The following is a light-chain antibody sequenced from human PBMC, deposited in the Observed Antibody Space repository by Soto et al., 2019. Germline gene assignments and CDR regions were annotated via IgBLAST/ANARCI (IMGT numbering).Light chain of an antibody. J-gene: IGLJ1*01. CDR1: SSDVGGYNY. CDR2: EVT. V-gene: IGLV2-8*01. CDR3: SSYAGSHNFV. Sequence: QSALTQPPSASGSPGQSVTISCTGTSSDVGGYNYVSWYRQHPGEAPKLLISEVTKRPSGVPDRFSGSKSGNTASLTISGLQAEDEAAYYCSSYAGSHNFVFGTGTKLTVL.